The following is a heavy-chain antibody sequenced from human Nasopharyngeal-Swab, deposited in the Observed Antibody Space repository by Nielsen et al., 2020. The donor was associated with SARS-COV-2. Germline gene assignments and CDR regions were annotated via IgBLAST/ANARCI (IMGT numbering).Heavy chain of an antibody. V-gene: IGHV4-39*01. J-gene: IGHJ4*02. Sequence: SETLSLTCTVSGASIAYSTFYCGWIRQPPGKGLEWIGNIYYNGNTYQNTSLKSRLTISVDKSKNQFSLQLSSVTAADTAVYYCVRSSSWYYFDYWAQGTQVTVSS. CDR2: IYYNGNT. CDR3: VRSSSWYYFDY. CDR1: GASIAYSTFY. D-gene: IGHD6-13*01.